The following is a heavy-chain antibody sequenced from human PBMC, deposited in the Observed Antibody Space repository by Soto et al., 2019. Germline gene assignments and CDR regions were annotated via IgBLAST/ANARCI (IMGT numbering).Heavy chain of an antibody. CDR1: GGSISSYY. V-gene: IGHV4-59*01. D-gene: IGHD5-18*01. Sequence: PSETLSLTCTVSGGSISSYYWSWIRQPPGKGLEWIGCIYYSGSTNYNPSLKSRVTISVDTSKNQFSLKLSSVTAADTAVYYCARDDTAMVTPWGQGTLVTVSS. J-gene: IGHJ5*02. CDR2: IYYSGST. CDR3: ARDDTAMVTP.